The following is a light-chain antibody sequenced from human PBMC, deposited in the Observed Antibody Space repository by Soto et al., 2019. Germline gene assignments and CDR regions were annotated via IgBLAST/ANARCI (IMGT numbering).Light chain of an antibody. CDR2: AAS. J-gene: IGKJ1*01. Sequence: IQITQSPSSLSASVGDRVTITCRASQSISSYLNWYQQKPGKAPKLLIYAASSLQSGVPSRFSGSGSGTDFTLTISSLQPEDFATYYCQQSYSTPRTFGQGTMADI. CDR3: QQSYSTPRT. CDR1: QSISSY. V-gene: IGKV1-39*01.